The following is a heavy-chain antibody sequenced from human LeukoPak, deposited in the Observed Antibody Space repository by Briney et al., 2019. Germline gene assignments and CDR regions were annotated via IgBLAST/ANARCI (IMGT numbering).Heavy chain of an antibody. CDR3: ASLPLRFLEWLYALDI. CDR1: GGSISSSSYY. V-gene: IGHV4-39*01. Sequence: SETLSLTCTVSGGSISSSSYYWGWIRQPPGKGLEWIGSIYYSGSTYYNPSLKSRVTISVDTSKNQFSLKLSSVTAADTAVYYCASLPLRFLEWLYALDIWGQGTMVTVSS. J-gene: IGHJ3*02. D-gene: IGHD3-3*01. CDR2: IYYSGST.